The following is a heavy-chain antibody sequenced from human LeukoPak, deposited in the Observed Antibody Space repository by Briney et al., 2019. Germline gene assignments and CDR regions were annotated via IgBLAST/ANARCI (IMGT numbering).Heavy chain of an antibody. J-gene: IGHJ4*02. D-gene: IGHD6-13*01. CDR1: GYTFTSYA. Sequence: ASVKVSCKASGYTFTSYAMNWVRQAPGQGLEWMGWISAYNGNTNYAQKLQGRVTMTTDTSTSTAYMELRSLRSDDTAVYYCARDGYSSSWYEPESFDYWGQGTLVTVSS. V-gene: IGHV1-18*01. CDR2: ISAYNGNT. CDR3: ARDGYSSSWYEPESFDY.